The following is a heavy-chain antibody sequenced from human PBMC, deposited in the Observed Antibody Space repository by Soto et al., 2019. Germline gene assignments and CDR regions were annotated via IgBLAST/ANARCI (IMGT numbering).Heavy chain of an antibody. CDR1: GFSLSVSGVG. CDR2: IFWNDDK. CDR3: AHRYASGWLFDYFDY. V-gene: IGHV2-5*01. D-gene: IGHD6-19*01. Sequence: QITLKESGPTLVKPTQTLTLTCSFSGFSLSVSGVGVGWIRQPPGKALEWLALIFWNDDKRYNPSLKSRLTITTDTSKNQVVLTMANMDPVDTATYYCAHRYASGWLFDYFDYWGQGTLVTVSS. J-gene: IGHJ4*02.